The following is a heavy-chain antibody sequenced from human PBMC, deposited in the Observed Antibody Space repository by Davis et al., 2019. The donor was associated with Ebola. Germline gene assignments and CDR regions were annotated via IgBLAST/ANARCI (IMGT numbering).Heavy chain of an antibody. J-gene: IGHJ4*02. V-gene: IGHV1-18*01. CDR1: GYTFISNG. D-gene: IGHD2-2*01. CDR2: ITAYNDHT. Sequence: AASVKVSCKASGYTFISNGISWVRQAPGQGLEWMGWITAYNDHTNYAEKFQGRVTMTTDMSTATAYMELRNLRSEDTAVYYCARDFEYCGSTTCFFHYWGQGTLVTVSA. CDR3: ARDFEYCGSTTCFFHY.